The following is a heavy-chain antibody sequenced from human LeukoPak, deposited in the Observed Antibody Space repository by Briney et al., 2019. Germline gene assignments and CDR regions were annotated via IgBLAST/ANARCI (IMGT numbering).Heavy chain of an antibody. J-gene: IGHJ4*02. D-gene: IGHD3-10*01. CDR1: GYTSTTYD. V-gene: IGHV1-8*01. Sequence: GASVKVSCKASGYTSTTYDINWVRQATGQGLEWMGWMNPNSGNTGYAQKFQGRVTMTRNTSMSTAYTELSSLRSEDTAVYYCARANYYGSGKKDLDYWGQGTLVTVSS. CDR2: MNPNSGNT. CDR3: ARANYYGSGKKDLDY.